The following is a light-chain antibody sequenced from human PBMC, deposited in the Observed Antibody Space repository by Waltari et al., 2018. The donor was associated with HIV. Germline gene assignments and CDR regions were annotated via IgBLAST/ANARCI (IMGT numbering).Light chain of an antibody. CDR1: QVISNS. CDR3: QQYYNIPRT. Sequence: IQMTQSPSSLSASVGARVTITCRASQVISNSLAWYQQRPGKAQKLLVYDASRLESGVPSRISGSGGGTDFTLTITTLQPEDFATYFCQQYYNIPRTFGQGTEVEV. CDR2: DAS. J-gene: IGKJ2*01. V-gene: IGKV1-NL1*01.